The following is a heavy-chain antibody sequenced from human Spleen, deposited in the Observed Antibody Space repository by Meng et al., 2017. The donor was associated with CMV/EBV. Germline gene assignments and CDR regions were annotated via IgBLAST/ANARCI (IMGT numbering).Heavy chain of an antibody. CDR1: GYTFTNYE. D-gene: IGHD3-22*01. Sequence: SGYTFTNYEINWVRQTPGQGLEWMGWMNPNSGDTGYAEDFQGRISFTRNNSIATAYMELTRLTPDDTAIYYCARGFGDYEVYYFDPWGQGTLVTVSS. V-gene: IGHV1-8*03. CDR2: MNPNSGDT. J-gene: IGHJ5*02. CDR3: ARGFGDYEVYYFDP.